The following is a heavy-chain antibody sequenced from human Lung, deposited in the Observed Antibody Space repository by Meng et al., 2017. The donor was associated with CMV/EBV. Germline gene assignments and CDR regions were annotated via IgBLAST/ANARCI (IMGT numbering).Heavy chain of an antibody. CDR2: INWNGGST. V-gene: IGHV3-20*03. Sequence: GGSXRLXXAASGFTFDDYGMSWVRQAPGKGLEWVSGINWNGGSTGYADSVKGRFTISRDNAKNSLYLQMNSLRAEDTALYYCARIYDFWSGSKGSAFDIWGQGTXVTVSS. CDR1: GFTFDDYG. D-gene: IGHD3-3*01. CDR3: ARIYDFWSGSKGSAFDI. J-gene: IGHJ3*02.